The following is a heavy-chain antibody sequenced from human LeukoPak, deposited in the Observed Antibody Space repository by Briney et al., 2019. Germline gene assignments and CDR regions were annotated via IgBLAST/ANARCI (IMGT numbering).Heavy chain of an antibody. J-gene: IGHJ5*02. V-gene: IGHV3-7*01. CDR1: GFIFSNSW. Sequence: GGSLRLSCAASGFIFSNSWMNWVRQAPGKGLEWAANMNQDGSDQYYVDSVKGRFTISRDNAKNSLYLQMNSLRAEDTAVYYCARTTVTTGRTNWFDPWGQGTLVTVSS. D-gene: IGHD4-17*01. CDR3: ARTTVTTGRTNWFDP. CDR2: MNQDGSDQ.